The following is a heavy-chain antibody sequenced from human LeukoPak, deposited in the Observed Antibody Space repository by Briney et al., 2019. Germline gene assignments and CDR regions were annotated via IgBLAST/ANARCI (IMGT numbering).Heavy chain of an antibody. V-gene: IGHV1-46*01. CDR3: ARGPSITMVRGGQWYYHMDV. J-gene: IGHJ6*03. CDR2: INPSGSST. D-gene: IGHD3-10*01. CDR1: GYTFTSYY. Sequence: ASVKVSCKASGYTFTSYYMHWVRQAPGQGLEWMGIINPSGSSTNYAQKFQGRVTMTRDTSTNTVYMELSSLRSEDTAVYYCARGPSITMVRGGQWYYHMDVWGKGTTVTISS.